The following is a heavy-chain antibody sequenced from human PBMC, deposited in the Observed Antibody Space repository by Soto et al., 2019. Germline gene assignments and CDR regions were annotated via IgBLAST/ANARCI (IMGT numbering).Heavy chain of an antibody. V-gene: IGHV4-39*01. D-gene: IGHD1-26*01. Sequence: QLQLQESGPGLVKPSETLSLTCTVSGGSISCGTCFWGWIRQPPGEGLERIGSSYYSCTTYYNPLLKSRGTSSVDTSKNQFSLKLSSVTAADTAVYYCEMRPYSGSSYYFDYWGQGTLVTVAA. CDR2: SYYSCTT. J-gene: IGHJ4*02. CDR1: GGSISCGTCF. CDR3: EMRPYSGSSYYFDY.